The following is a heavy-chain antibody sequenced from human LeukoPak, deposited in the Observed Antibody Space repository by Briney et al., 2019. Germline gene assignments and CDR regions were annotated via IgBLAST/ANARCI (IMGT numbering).Heavy chain of an antibody. J-gene: IGHJ6*03. Sequence: GGSLRLSCAASGFTFSSYWMSWVRQAPGKGLEWVANIKQDGSEKYYVDSVKGRFTISRDNAKNSLYLQMNSLRAEDTAVYYCVRDMVQWGLHYYYMDVWGKGTTVPVSS. D-gene: IGHD3-10*01. CDR1: GFTFSSYW. CDR2: IKQDGSEK. CDR3: VRDMVQWGLHYYYMDV. V-gene: IGHV3-7*01.